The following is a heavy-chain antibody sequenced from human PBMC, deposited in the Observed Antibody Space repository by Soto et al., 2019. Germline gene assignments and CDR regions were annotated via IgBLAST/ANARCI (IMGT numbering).Heavy chain of an antibody. Sequence: GASVKVSCKVSGYTLTELSMHWVRQAPGKGLEWMGGFDPDDGETIYAQKFQGRVTMTEDKSTNTAYMELSSLRSEDTAVYYCARDKGSSSWYNNFDYWGQGTLVTVSS. D-gene: IGHD6-13*01. V-gene: IGHV1-24*01. J-gene: IGHJ4*02. CDR3: ARDKGSSSWYNNFDY. CDR2: FDPDDGET. CDR1: GYTLTELS.